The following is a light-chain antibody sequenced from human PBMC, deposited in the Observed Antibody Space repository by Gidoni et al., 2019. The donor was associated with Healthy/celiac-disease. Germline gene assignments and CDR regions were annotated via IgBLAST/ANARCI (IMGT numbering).Light chain of an antibody. CDR1: KLGYKY. J-gene: IGLJ3*02. CDR3: QAWDSSTGGV. V-gene: IGLV3-1*01. CDR2: QDS. Sequence: SYELTQPPSVSVSPGQTASIPCSGDKLGYKYACWYQQKPGQSPVLVIYQDSKRPSGIPERFSGSNSGNTATLTISGTQAMDEADYYCQAWDSSTGGVFGGGTKLTVL.